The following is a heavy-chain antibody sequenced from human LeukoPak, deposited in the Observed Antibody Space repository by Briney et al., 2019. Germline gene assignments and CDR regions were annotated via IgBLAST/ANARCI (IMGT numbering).Heavy chain of an antibody. D-gene: IGHD2-15*01. CDR2: ISGSGGST. Sequence: GGSLRLSCAASGFSFSSYALSWVRQAPGKGLEWVSGISGSGGSTYYADSVKGRFTISRDNAKNSLYLQMNSLRAEDTAVYYCARVKEFCSGGSCYWGGFYYYGMDVWGQGTTVTVSS. V-gene: IGHV3-23*01. CDR3: ARVKEFCSGGSCYWGGFYYYGMDV. J-gene: IGHJ6*02. CDR1: GFSFSSYA.